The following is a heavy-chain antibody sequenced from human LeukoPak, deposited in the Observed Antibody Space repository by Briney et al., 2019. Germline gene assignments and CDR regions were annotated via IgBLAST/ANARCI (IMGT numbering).Heavy chain of an antibody. CDR1: GGSISSYY. CDR3: ASIPLRRADWCFNY. CDR2: IYYSGST. D-gene: IGHD3-9*01. V-gene: IGHV4-59*01. Sequence: SETLSLTCSVSGGSISSYYWSWIRQSPEKGVEWIGYIYYSGSTNYNPSLKSRVTISVDTSKEQVSLNLSSVTAADTAVYYCASIPLRRADWCFNYWGQGTLVSVSS. J-gene: IGHJ4*02.